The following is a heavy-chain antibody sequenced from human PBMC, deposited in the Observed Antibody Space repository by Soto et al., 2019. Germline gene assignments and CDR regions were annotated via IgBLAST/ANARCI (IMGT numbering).Heavy chain of an antibody. CDR1: GITFTTYA. V-gene: IGHV1-3*01. Sequence: QVQLVQSGTEVKKPGASVKVSCKASGITFTTYAIHWVRQATVQGLEWMGWINAGNGNTRYSQKFQGRVTFTRDTSASTAYMDLSSLTSEDAAIYYCARAISGYVTWGQGTLVTVSS. D-gene: IGHD5-12*01. CDR3: ARAISGYVT. J-gene: IGHJ5*02. CDR2: INAGNGNT.